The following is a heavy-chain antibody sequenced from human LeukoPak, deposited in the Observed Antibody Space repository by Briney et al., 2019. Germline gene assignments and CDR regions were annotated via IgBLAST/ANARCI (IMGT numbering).Heavy chain of an antibody. J-gene: IGHJ3*02. CDR2: IYPGDSDT. CDR1: GYSFTSYW. Sequence: GESLKISCEGSGYSFTSYWIGWVRQMPGKGLEWMGIIYPGDSDTRYSPSFQGQVTISADKSISTAYLQWSSLKASDTAMYYCARQGCSSTSCYGYDAFDIWGQGTMVTVSS. D-gene: IGHD2-2*01. CDR3: ARQGCSSTSCYGYDAFDI. V-gene: IGHV5-51*01.